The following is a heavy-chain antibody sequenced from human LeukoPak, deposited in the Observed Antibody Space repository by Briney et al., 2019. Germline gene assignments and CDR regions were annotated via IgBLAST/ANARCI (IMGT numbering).Heavy chain of an antibody. CDR3: ACQGTSGGGWSLYYFDY. Sequence: GGSLRLSCAASGFTFSSYSMNWVRQAPGKGLEWVSSISSSSSYIYYADSVKGRFTISRDNAKNSLYLQMNSLRAEDTAVYYCACQGTSGGGWSLYYFDYWGQGTLVTVSS. J-gene: IGHJ4*02. CDR1: GFTFSSYS. D-gene: IGHD6-19*01. V-gene: IGHV3-21*01. CDR2: ISSSSSYI.